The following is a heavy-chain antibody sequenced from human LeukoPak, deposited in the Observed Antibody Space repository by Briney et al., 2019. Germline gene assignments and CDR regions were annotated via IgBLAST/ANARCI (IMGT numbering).Heavy chain of an antibody. J-gene: IGHJ4*02. D-gene: IGHD4-17*01. CDR3: ARAYADSGDYEAY. CDR1: GFTFSSYA. Sequence: GGSLRLSCAASGFTFSSYAMSWVRQAPGKGLEWVSAIGGSGSRRYHADSVKGRFTISRDNSRNTLYLQMNSLRAEDTAVYYCARAYADSGDYEAYSGQGTLVTVSS. CDR2: IGGSGSRR. V-gene: IGHV3-23*01.